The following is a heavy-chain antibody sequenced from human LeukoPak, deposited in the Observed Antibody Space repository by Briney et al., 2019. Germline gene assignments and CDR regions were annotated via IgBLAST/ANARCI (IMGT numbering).Heavy chain of an antibody. CDR2: FYSGGYT. J-gene: IGHJ6*03. CDR1: GFTFSSYS. V-gene: IGHV3-66*02. CDR3: ARGEYYYYYYMDV. Sequence: GGSLRLSCAASGFTFSSYSMNWVRQAPGKGLEWVSIFYSGGYTYYADSVKGRFTISRDNSKNTLYLQMNSLRAEDTAVYYCARGEYYYYYYMDVWGRGTTVTVSS. D-gene: IGHD3-10*01.